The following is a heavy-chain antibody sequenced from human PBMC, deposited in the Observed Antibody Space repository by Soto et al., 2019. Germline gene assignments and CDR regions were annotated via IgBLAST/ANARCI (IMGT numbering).Heavy chain of an antibody. D-gene: IGHD3-9*01. CDR3: AREIMDYFENSASGALDI. J-gene: IGHJ3*02. CDR2: IYYDGNNK. Sequence: VQLVESGGGVVQPGRSLRLSCAASGFTFGKYGMHWVRQAPGKGLEWVAGIYYDGNNKYYADSVKGRFSISRDNSKNMLYLQMNSLRGEDMAVFFCAREIMDYFENSASGALDIWGQGTMVTVSS. CDR1: GFTFGKYG. V-gene: IGHV3-33*01.